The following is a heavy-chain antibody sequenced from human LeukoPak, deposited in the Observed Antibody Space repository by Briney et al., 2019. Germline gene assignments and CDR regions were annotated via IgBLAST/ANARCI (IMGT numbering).Heavy chain of an antibody. CDR3: AREIVATTGTYYFDY. Sequence: SETLSLTCTGSGGSISSHYWSWIRQPPGKGLEWIGYIYYSGSTNYNPSLKSRVTISVDTSKNQFSLKLSSVTAADTAVYYCAREIVATTGTYYFDYWGQGTLVTVSS. D-gene: IGHD5-12*01. CDR1: GGSISSHY. CDR2: IYYSGST. V-gene: IGHV4-59*11. J-gene: IGHJ4*02.